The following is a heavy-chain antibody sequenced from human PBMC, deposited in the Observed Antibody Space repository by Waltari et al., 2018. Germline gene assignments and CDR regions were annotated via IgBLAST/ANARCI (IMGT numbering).Heavy chain of an antibody. V-gene: IGHV4-4*02. D-gene: IGHD3-16*02. CDR1: GGSISSSNW. J-gene: IGHJ5*02. CDR2: IYHSGST. CDR3: ARSGLHLGELSLYREESWFDP. Sequence: QVQLQESGPGLVKPSGTLSLTCAVSGGSISSSNWWSWVRQPPGKGLEWIGEIYHSGSTNYNPSLKSRVTISVDKSKNQFSLKLSSVTAADTAVYYCARSGLHLGELSLYREESWFDPWGQGTLVTVSS.